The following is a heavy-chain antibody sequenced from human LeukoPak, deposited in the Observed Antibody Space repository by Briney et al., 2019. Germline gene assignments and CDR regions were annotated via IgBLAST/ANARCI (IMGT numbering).Heavy chain of an antibody. CDR1: GFTFSRYE. D-gene: IGHD4-17*01. CDR3: AKDSSVPYGITD. V-gene: IGHV3-48*03. Sequence: GGSLRLSCAASGFTFSRYEMNWVRQAPGKGLEWVSYISSSGSTIYYADSVKGRFTISRDNSKNTLSLQMNSLRAEDTALYYCAKDSSVPYGITDWGQGTLVTVSS. CDR2: ISSSGSTI. J-gene: IGHJ4*02.